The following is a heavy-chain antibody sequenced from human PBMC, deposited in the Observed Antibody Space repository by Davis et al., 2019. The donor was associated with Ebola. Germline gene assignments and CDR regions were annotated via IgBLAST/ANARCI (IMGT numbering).Heavy chain of an antibody. J-gene: IGHJ6*03. CDR2: INHSGST. CDR3: AREGWDLHHYYMDV. D-gene: IGHD6-19*01. V-gene: IGHV4-34*01. Sequence: PSETLSLTCAVYGGSFSGYYWSWIRQPPGKGLEWIGEINHSGSTNYNPSLKSRVTISVDTSKNQFSLKLSSVTAADTAVYYCAREGWDLHHYYMDVWGKGTTVTVSS. CDR1: GGSFSGYY.